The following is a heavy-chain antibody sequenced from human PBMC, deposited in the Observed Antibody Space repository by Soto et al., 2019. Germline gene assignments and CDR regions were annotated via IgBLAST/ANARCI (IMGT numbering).Heavy chain of an antibody. CDR1: GGSISSYY. D-gene: IGHD6-6*01. J-gene: IGHJ4*02. CDR3: ARYSSSRPRDPPDY. CDR2: IYYSGST. V-gene: IGHV4-59*01. Sequence: SETLSLTCTVSGGSISSYYWSWIRQPPGKGLEWIGYIYYSGSTNYNPSLKSRVTISVDTSKNQFSLKLSSVTAADTADYYCARYSSSRPRDPPDYWGQGTLVTVSS.